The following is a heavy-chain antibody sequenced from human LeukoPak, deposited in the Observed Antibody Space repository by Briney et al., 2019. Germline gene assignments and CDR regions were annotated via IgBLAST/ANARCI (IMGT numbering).Heavy chain of an antibody. CDR2: ISGSGGNT. J-gene: IGHJ3*02. CDR1: GFTFTNYA. D-gene: IGHD3-10*01. Sequence: PGGSLRLSCAASGFTFTNYAMSWVRQAPGKGLEWVSAISGSGGNTYYADSVKGRFTISRDNSRSTLYLQMNSLRAEDTAVYYCVGSGSGSTGAFDIWGQGTMVTVSS. V-gene: IGHV3-23*01. CDR3: VGSGSGSTGAFDI.